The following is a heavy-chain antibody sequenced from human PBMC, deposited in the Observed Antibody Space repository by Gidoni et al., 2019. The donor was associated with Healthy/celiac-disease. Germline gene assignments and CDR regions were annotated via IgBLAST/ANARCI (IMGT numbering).Heavy chain of an antibody. Sequence: QVQLQQWGAGLLKPSETLSLTCAVYGGSFSGYYWSWIRQPPGKGLEWIGEINHSGSTNYNPSLKSRVTISVDTSKNQFSLKLSSVTAADTAVYYCARGVVMVAVAGTGWFDPWGQGTLVTVSS. CDR2: INHSGST. D-gene: IGHD6-19*01. CDR1: GGSFSGYY. J-gene: IGHJ5*02. V-gene: IGHV4-34*01. CDR3: ARGVVMVAVAGTGWFDP.